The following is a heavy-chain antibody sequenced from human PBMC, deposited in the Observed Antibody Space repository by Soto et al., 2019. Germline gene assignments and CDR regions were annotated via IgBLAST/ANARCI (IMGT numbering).Heavy chain of an antibody. CDR3: ARGKPNCSSSSCYFDY. CDR1: GGSISGYS. J-gene: IGHJ4*02. D-gene: IGHD2-2*01. Sequence: LSLTCTVSGGSISGYSWTWIRQPPGKGLEWIGYIYKSGSTNYNPSLKSRVTISVDTSKSQLSLKLTSVTAADTAVYYCARGKPNCSSSSCYFDYWGQGALVTVSS. V-gene: IGHV4-59*01. CDR2: IYKSGST.